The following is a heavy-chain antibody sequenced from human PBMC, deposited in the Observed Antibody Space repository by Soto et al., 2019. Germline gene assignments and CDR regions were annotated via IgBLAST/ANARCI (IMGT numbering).Heavy chain of an antibody. J-gene: IGHJ6*02. CDR1: GGSISSGPYS. CDR3: ARLGGHCSGSNCYGFYGVDV. Sequence: QLQLLESGPGLVKPSETLSLTCTVSGGSISSGPYSWGWIRQPPGKGLEWIGTFHYSGTTRNSPSLESRVTISVDTSKNQFSLKMSSVTAADTAVYYCARLGGHCSGSNCYGFYGVDVWGQGTTVIVSS. CDR2: FHYSGTT. D-gene: IGHD2-15*01. V-gene: IGHV4-39*01.